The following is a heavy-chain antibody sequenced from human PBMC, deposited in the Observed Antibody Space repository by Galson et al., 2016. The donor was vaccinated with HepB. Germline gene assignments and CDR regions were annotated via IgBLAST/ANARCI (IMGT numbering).Heavy chain of an antibody. V-gene: IGHV4-31*03. Sequence: PLSLTCTVSGGSISSAAYYWSWIRQHPGKGLEWIGYIHYSGGTYYTPSLKSRVTISVDTSKNQFSLKLNSVTAADTAVYYCARMSYFDISGYDYYFDYWGQGTLVTVSS. J-gene: IGHJ4*02. CDR1: GGSISSAAYY. CDR2: IHYSGGT. CDR3: ARMSYFDISGYDYYFDY. D-gene: IGHD3-22*01.